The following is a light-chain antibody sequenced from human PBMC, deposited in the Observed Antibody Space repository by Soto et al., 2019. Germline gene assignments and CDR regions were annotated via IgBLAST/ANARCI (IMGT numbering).Light chain of an antibody. CDR3: CSCAGSSTYV. V-gene: IGLV2-23*01. CDR1: SRDVGIYNL. Sequence: QSVLTQPASVSGSPGQSITISCTGTSRDVGIYNLVSWYQLHPGKVPKLIIYEDTKRPSGISSRFSGSESGITAFLTISGLQAEDEADYYCCSCAGSSTYVFGTGTKVTVL. J-gene: IGLJ1*01. CDR2: EDT.